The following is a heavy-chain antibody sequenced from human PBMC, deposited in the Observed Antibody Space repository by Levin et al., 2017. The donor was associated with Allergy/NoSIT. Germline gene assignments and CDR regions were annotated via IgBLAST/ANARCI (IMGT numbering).Heavy chain of an antibody. CDR2: IYYSGST. CDR3: ASVGDTAMVKVY. Sequence: SETLSLTCTVSGGSISSSSYYWGWIRQPPGKGLEWIGRIYYSGSTYYNPSLKSRVTISVDTSKNQFSLKLSSVTAADTAVYYCASVGDTAMVKVYWGQGTLVTVSS. D-gene: IGHD5-18*01. J-gene: IGHJ4*02. V-gene: IGHV4-39*01. CDR1: GGSISSSSYY.